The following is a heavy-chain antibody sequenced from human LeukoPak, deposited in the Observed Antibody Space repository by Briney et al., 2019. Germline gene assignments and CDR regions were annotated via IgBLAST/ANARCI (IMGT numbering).Heavy chain of an antibody. CDR1: GGTFSSYA. D-gene: IGHD3-10*01. Sequence: ASVKVSCKASGGTFSSYAISWVRQAPGQGLEWMGRINPNSGGTNYAQKFQGRVTMTRDTSISTAYMELSRLRSDDTAVYYCARKKMVRGAASVGYYYYYMDVWGKGTTVTVSS. V-gene: IGHV1-2*06. CDR2: INPNSGGT. CDR3: ARKKMVRGAASVGYYYYYMDV. J-gene: IGHJ6*03.